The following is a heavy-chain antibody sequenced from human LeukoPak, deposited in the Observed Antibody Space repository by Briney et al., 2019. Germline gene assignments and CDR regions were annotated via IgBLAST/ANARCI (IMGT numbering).Heavy chain of an antibody. CDR2: IHSSGST. Sequence: SETLSLTCTVSGGSISSYYWSWVRQPPGKGLEWIGSIHSSGSTTYNPSLKSPVTISVDTSKNQFSLKLSSVTAADTAVYYCARRLGSSSTGFDYWGQGTLVTVSS. CDR1: GGSISSYY. V-gene: IGHV4-59*08. D-gene: IGHD2-2*01. CDR3: ARRLGSSSTGFDY. J-gene: IGHJ4*02.